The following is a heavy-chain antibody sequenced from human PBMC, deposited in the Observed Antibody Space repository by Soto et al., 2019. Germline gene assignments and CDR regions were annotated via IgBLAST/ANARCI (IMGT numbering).Heavy chain of an antibody. J-gene: IGHJ4*02. CDR2: ISGGGGSS. D-gene: IGHD2-21*01. CDR3: AHYCGVHCHGVFFY. CDR1: GFTFSNYA. Sequence: EVQLLESGGGLVQPGGSLRLSCAASGFTFSNYAMSWVRQAPGKGLEWVSGISGGGGSSYYAESVEGRFTIASGKSMNSLYLQMYSLRAEDTAVYDCAHYCGVHCHGVFFYWGQGTVVIVSS. V-gene: IGHV3-23*01.